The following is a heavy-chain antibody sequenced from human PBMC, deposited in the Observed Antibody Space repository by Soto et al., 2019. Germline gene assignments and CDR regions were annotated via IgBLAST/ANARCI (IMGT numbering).Heavy chain of an antibody. CDR2: INHSGNT. J-gene: IGHJ4*02. Sequence: SETLSLTCAVYGGSFSGYYWSWIRQPPGKGLEWIGEINHSGNTNYNPSLKSRVTISVDTSKNQFSLKLSSVTAADTAVYYCARGLGHYYDSTPIFHFDYWGQGTLVTVSS. CDR1: GGSFSGYY. CDR3: ARGLGHYYDSTPIFHFDY. V-gene: IGHV4-34*01. D-gene: IGHD3-22*01.